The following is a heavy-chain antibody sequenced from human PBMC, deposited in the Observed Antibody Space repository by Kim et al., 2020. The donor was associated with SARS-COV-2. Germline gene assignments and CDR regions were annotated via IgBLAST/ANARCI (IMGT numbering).Heavy chain of an antibody. J-gene: IGHJ6*02. Sequence: GGSLRLSCAASGFTFSSYWMSWVRQSPGKGLEWVANIKQDGSEKYYVDSVKGRFTISRDNAKNSLYLQMNSLRAEDTAVYYCLSTTVTTGYYYYYGMDVLGQGTTVTVSS. D-gene: IGHD4-17*01. V-gene: IGHV3-7*01. CDR1: GFTFSSYW. CDR3: LSTTVTTGYYYYYGMDV. CDR2: IKQDGSEK.